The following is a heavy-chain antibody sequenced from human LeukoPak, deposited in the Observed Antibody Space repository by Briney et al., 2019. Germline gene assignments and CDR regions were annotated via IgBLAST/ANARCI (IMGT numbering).Heavy chain of an antibody. CDR2: IHSSGHT. D-gene: IGHD3-10*01. Sequence: RASETLSLTCSVSGDSISTYSWSWLRQSPGTGLEWIGYIHSSGHTYYNTSLKGRVTISVDTSQNHFSLKLTSVTAADTSVYYCARSSAGSGHDAFDIWGQGTMVTVSS. J-gene: IGHJ3*02. CDR3: ARSSAGSGHDAFDI. CDR1: GDSISTYS. V-gene: IGHV4-59*12.